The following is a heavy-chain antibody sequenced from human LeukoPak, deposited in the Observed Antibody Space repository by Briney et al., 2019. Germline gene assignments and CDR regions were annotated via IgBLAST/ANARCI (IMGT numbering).Heavy chain of an antibody. J-gene: IGHJ4*02. CDR3: AKAGFQRLDFVY. Sequence: PSETLSLTCTVSGGSISSYYWSWIRQPPGKGLEWIGYINYSGSTNYNPSLKSRVTISVNTTKNQFSQKLSSVTAAGTAVYDWAKAGFQRLDFVYCGQGSQVTVSS. CDR1: GGSISSYY. D-gene: IGHD6-25*01. V-gene: IGHV4-59*01. CDR2: INYSGST.